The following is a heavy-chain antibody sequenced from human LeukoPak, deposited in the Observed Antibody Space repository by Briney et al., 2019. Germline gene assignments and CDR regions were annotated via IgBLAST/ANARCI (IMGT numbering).Heavy chain of an antibody. CDR2: IIPIFGTA. J-gene: IGHJ4*02. Sequence: GASVKVSCKASGYTFTSSAMNWVRQAPGQGLEWMGGIIPIFGTANYAQKFQGRVTITADESTSTAYMELSSLRSEDTAVYYCATTMVRGVTFDYWGQGTLVTVSS. D-gene: IGHD3-10*01. CDR1: GYTFTSSA. CDR3: ATTMVRGVTFDY. V-gene: IGHV1-69*13.